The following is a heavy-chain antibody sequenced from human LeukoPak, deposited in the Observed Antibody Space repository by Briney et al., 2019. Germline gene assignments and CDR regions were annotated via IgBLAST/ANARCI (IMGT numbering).Heavy chain of an antibody. D-gene: IGHD4-23*01. CDR1: GYTFTSYD. V-gene: IGHV1-8*03. Sequence: ASVKVSCKASGYTFTSYDINWVRQATGQGLEWMGWMNPNSGNTGYAQKFQGRVTITRNTSISTAYMELSSLRSEDTAVYYCARDQEATVVKRGYYYYMDVWAKGTTVTISS. J-gene: IGHJ6*03. CDR3: ARDQEATVVKRGYYYYMDV. CDR2: MNPNSGNT.